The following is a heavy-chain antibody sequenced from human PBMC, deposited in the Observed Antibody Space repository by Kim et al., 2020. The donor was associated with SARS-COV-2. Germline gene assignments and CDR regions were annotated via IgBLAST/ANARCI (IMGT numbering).Heavy chain of an antibody. V-gene: IGHV3-30*04. CDR1: GFTFSSYA. CDR3: ARDPKDYDFWSGESDY. D-gene: IGHD3-3*01. CDR2: ISYDGSNK. Sequence: GGPLRLSCAASGFTFSSYAMHWVRQAPGKGLEWVAVISYDGSNKYYVDSVKGRFTISRDNSKNTLYLQMNSLRAEDTAVYYCARDPKDYDFWSGESDYWGQGTLVTVSS. J-gene: IGHJ4*02.